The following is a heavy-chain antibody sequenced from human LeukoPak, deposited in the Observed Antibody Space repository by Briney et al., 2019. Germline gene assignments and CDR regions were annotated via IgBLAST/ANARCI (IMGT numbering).Heavy chain of an antibody. V-gene: IGHV1-69*04. D-gene: IGHD3-10*01. CDR3: ARVGRFGEFAQYYFDY. CDR2: IIPILGIA. CDR1: GGTFSSYA. Sequence: ASVKVSCKASGGTFSSYAISWVRQAPGQGLEWMGRIIPILGIANYAQKFQGRVTITADKSTSTAYMELSSLRSEDTAVYYCARVGRFGEFAQYYFDYWGQGTLVTVSS. J-gene: IGHJ4*02.